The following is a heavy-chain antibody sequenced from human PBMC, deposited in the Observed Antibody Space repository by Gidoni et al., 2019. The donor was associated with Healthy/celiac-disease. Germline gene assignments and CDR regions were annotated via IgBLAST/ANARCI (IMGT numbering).Heavy chain of an antibody. CDR1: GFTVSSNY. J-gene: IGHJ3*02. V-gene: IGHV3-53*04. Sequence: EVQLVESGGGLVQPGGSLRLSCAASGFTVSSNYMSWVRQAPGKGLEWVSVIYSGGSTYYADSVKGRFTISRHNSKNTLYLQMNSLRAEDTAVYYCARILTYYYDSSGYYPGAFDIWGQGTMVTVSS. CDR2: IYSGGST. D-gene: IGHD3-22*01. CDR3: ARILTYYYDSSGYYPGAFDI.